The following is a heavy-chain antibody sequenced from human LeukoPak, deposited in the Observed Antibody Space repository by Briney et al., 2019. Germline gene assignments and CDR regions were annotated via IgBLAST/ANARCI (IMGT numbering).Heavy chain of an antibody. V-gene: IGHV1-18*01. J-gene: IGHJ5*02. D-gene: IGHD3-10*01. Sequence: ASVKVSCKASGYTFTSYGISWVRQAPGQGLEWMGWISAYNGNTNYAQTVQGRVTMTTDTSTSTAYMELRSLRSDDTAVYYCARDKRGGSWDPWGQGTLVTVSS. CDR3: ARDKRGGSWDP. CDR2: ISAYNGNT. CDR1: GYTFTSYG.